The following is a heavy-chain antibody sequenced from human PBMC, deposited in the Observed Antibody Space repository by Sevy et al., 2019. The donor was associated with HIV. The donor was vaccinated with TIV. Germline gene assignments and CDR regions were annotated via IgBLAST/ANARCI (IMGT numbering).Heavy chain of an antibody. CDR2: INPASGGP. J-gene: IGHJ4*02. V-gene: IGHV1-2*02. Sequence: ASVKVSCKASGYTFTGYYIHWVRQAPGQGLEWMGWINPASGGPNYAPKFQGRVTLTRDTSISTAYMELSRLKSDDTAVYYCVRDDRDGYFDYWGQGPLVTVSS. CDR3: VRDDRDGYFDY. CDR1: GYTFTGYY.